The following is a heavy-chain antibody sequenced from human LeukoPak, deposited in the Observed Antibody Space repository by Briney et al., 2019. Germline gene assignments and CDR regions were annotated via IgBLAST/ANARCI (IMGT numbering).Heavy chain of an antibody. V-gene: IGHV5-51*01. J-gene: IGHJ4*02. CDR2: IYPGDSDT. D-gene: IGHD6-13*01. Sequence: GESLKISCKGSGYSFTNYWIGWVRQMPGKGLECMGIIYPGDSDTRYSPPLQCQVTISAHKSISTAYLQWSSLKASDTAMYYCARAISGSWYSWGQGTLVTVSS. CDR3: ARAISGSWYS. CDR1: GYSFTNYW.